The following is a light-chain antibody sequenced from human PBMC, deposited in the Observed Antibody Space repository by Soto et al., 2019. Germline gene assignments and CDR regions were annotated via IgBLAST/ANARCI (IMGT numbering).Light chain of an antibody. CDR2: DNN. Sequence: QSVLTQPPSVSAAPGQKVTISCSGSSSNIGSDYVSWYQQLPGTAPKLLIYDNNERPSGIPDRFSGSKSGTSATLGITGLQTGDEADYYCGTWDTSLSAAVFGGGTQLTV. J-gene: IGLJ7*01. CDR1: SSNIGSDY. CDR3: GTWDTSLSAAV. V-gene: IGLV1-51*01.